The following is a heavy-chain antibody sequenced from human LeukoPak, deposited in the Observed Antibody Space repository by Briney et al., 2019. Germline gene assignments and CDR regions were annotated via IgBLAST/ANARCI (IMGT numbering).Heavy chain of an antibody. CDR1: GFTFSNYG. CDR3: AKDRGHGYYDILTGYSNWFDP. V-gene: IGHV3-23*01. J-gene: IGHJ5*02. Sequence: GGSLRLSCAASGFTFSNYGMNWVRQAPGKGLEWVSGISGSGGSTYSADSVKGRFIISRDNSKNTLYLQMNSLRAEDTAVYYCAKDRGHGYYDILTGYSNWFDPWGQGTLVTVSS. D-gene: IGHD3-9*01. CDR2: ISGSGGST.